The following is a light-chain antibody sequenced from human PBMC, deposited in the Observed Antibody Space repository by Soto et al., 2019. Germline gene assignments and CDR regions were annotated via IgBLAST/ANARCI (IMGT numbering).Light chain of an antibody. Sequence: EIVMTQSPATLSVSTGETATLSCRASQSVNTNLAWYQQKAGQAPRLLIYRISTRATGIPARFSGSGSGTEFTLTINSLQSEDFAVYYCQQHNDWPLTFGGGTKVEIK. V-gene: IGKV3-15*01. CDR1: QSVNTN. CDR3: QQHNDWPLT. CDR2: RIS. J-gene: IGKJ4*01.